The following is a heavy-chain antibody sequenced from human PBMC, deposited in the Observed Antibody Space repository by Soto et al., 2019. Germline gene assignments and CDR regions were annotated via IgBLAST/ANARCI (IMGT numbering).Heavy chain of an antibody. CDR2: ISYDGSNK. D-gene: IGHD3-16*01. J-gene: IGHJ4*02. V-gene: IGHV3-30*03. Sequence: QVQLVESGGGVVQPGRSLRLSCAASGFTFSSYGMHWVRQAPGKGLEWVAVISYDGSNKYYADSVKGRFTISRDNAKNTLSRQMNSLRAEDTAVYYCATAYDYWGQGTLVTVSS. CDR1: GFTFSSYG. CDR3: ATAYDY.